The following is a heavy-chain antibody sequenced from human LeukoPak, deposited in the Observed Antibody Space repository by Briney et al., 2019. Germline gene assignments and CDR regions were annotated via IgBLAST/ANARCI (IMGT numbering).Heavy chain of an antibody. CDR1: GGTFSSYA. CDR2: IIPILGIA. CDR3: ATFSPPLAYCGGDCYRSSSGNFDY. V-gene: IGHV1-69*04. Sequence: ASVKVSCKASGGTFSSYAISWVRQAPGQGLEWMGRIIPILGIANYAQKFQGRVTITADKSTSTAYMELSSLRSEDTAVYYCATFSPPLAYCGGDCYRSSSGNFDYWGQGTLVTVSS. J-gene: IGHJ4*02. D-gene: IGHD2-21*02.